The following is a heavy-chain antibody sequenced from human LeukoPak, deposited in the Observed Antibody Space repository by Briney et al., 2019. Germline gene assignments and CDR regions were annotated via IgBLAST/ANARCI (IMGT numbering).Heavy chain of an antibody. Sequence: GRSLTLSCAASGFTFSSYGMHWVRQAPGKGLEWVAVMWYDGSNKYYADSVKGRFTIARDNSKNTLYLQMNSLRAEDTAVYYCAKTGYSSSSGDYYYYMGVWGKGTTVTVSS. CDR3: AKTGYSSSSGDYYYYMGV. CDR1: GFTFSSYG. V-gene: IGHV3-33*06. J-gene: IGHJ6*03. CDR2: MWYDGSNK. D-gene: IGHD6-6*01.